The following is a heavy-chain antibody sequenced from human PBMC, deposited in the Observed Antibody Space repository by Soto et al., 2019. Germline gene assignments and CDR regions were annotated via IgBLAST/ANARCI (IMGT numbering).Heavy chain of an antibody. CDR3: ARDDSGFSGSHYIDYFNY. D-gene: IGHD1-26*01. J-gene: IGHJ4*01. Sequence: ASVKVSCKASGNTVPNYAIHWVRQAPGQRLEGMGWINGGNGNTYYSEHFQGRVTLTMDTSAGTVYMQLSSLTSEDTAVYYCARDDSGFSGSHYIDYFNYWG. V-gene: IGHV1-3*01. CDR2: INGGNGNT. CDR1: GNTVPNYA.